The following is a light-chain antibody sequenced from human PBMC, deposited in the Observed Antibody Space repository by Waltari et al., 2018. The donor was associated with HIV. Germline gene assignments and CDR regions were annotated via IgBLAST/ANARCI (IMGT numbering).Light chain of an antibody. J-gene: IGLJ3*02. CDR2: RNN. CDR3: AAWDNSLGAWL. Sequence: QAGLTQPPSLSKGLRQTATLPCTGNSHNVCTEGAALLQPRQGHPPKLLFYRNNNRPSGISERLSASRSGNTASLTITGLQPEDEADYYCAAWDNSLGAWLFGGGTKLTVL. V-gene: IGLV10-54*01. CDR1: SHNVCTEG.